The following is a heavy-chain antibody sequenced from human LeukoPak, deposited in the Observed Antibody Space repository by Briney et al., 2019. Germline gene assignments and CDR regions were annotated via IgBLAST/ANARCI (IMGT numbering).Heavy chain of an antibody. CDR2: MNPNSGNT. CDR1: GYTFTSYD. CDR3: ARPPSAATDYHYYYYGMDV. D-gene: IGHD3-10*01. Sequence: GASVKVSCKASGYTFTSYDINWVRQATGQGLEWMGWMNPNSGNTGYAQKFQGRVTMTRNTSISTAYMELSSLRSEDAAVYYCARPPSAATDYHYYYYGMDVWGQGTTVTVSS. J-gene: IGHJ6*02. V-gene: IGHV1-8*01.